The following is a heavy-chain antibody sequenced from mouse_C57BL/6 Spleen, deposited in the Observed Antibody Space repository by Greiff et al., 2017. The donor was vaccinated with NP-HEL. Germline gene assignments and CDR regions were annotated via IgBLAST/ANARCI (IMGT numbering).Heavy chain of an antibody. CDR3: MPGTRIY. CDR1: GYTFTDYE. Sequence: QVQLQQSGAELVRPGASVTLSCKASGYTFTDYEMHWVKQTPVPGLGWIGAIDPETGGTAYNQKFKGKAILTADKSSSTAYMELRSLTSDDSAVYYCMPGTRIYWGQGTLVTVSA. J-gene: IGHJ3*01. CDR2: IDPETGGT. V-gene: IGHV1-15*01. D-gene: IGHD4-1*01.